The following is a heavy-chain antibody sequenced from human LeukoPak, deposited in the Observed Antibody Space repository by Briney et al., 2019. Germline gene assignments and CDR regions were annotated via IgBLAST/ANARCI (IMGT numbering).Heavy chain of an antibody. CDR1: GVSSSSSW. V-gene: IGHV3-74*01. D-gene: IGHD2/OR15-2a*01. J-gene: IGHJ6*02. CDR3: GRDLSNIAGAGRKLYGMDV. Sequence: PGGSLRLSCAPSGVSSSSSWTHWGCQAPGKGLVWVSRVSSDGTSTSYADSVKGRFTISRDNAKTTLYLQMNSLGPEDTAVYYCGRDLSNIAGAGRKLYGMDVWGQGTTVTVSS. CDR2: VSSDGTST.